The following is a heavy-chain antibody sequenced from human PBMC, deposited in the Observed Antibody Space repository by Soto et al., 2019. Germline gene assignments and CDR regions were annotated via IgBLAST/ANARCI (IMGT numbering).Heavy chain of an antibody. V-gene: IGHV3-30*18. CDR1: GFTFSSYG. CDR2: ISYDGSNK. J-gene: IGHJ6*02. CDR3: AKVDIVVVVAATPNYYYGMDV. Sequence: GGSLRLSCAASGFTFSSYGMHWVRQAPGKGLEWVAVISYDGSNKYYADSVKGRFTISRDNSKNTLYLQMNSLRAEDTAVYYCAKVDIVVVVAATPNYYYGMDVWGQGTTVTVSS. D-gene: IGHD2-15*01.